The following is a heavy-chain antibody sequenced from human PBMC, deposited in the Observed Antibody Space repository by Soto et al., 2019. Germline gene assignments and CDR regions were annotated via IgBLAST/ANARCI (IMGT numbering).Heavy chain of an antibody. V-gene: IGHV3-23*01. D-gene: IGHD4-17*01. CDR1: GFTFSRDG. Sequence: PGGSLRLSCAASGFTFSRDGMSWVRQAPGKGLEWVSLITDNGRSTYYADSVKGRFTISRDNTKNTLFLQMNSLRAEDTAVYYCAKERATTTAFDYWGQGALVTVYS. CDR3: AKERATTTAFDY. J-gene: IGHJ4*02. CDR2: ITDNGRST.